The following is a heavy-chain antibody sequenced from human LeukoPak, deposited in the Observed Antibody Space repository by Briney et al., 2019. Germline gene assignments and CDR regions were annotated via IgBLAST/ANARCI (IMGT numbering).Heavy chain of an antibody. CDR2: IIPILGIA. CDR1: GGTFSSYA. D-gene: IGHD3-22*01. V-gene: IGHV1-69*04. Sequence: SVRVSCKASGGTFSSYAISWVRQAPGQGLEWMGRIIPILGIANYAQKFQGRVTITADKSTSTAYMELSSLRSEDTAVYYCARATSGYYFDDAFDIWGQGTMVTVSS. CDR3: ARATSGYYFDDAFDI. J-gene: IGHJ3*02.